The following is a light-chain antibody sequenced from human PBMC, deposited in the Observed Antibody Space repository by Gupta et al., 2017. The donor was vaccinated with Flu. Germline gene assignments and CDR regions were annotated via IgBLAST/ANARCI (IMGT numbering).Light chain of an antibody. J-gene: IGKJ1*01. CDR3: QQYYSNPQT. V-gene: IGKV4-1*01. CDR2: WAS. CDR1: QSVLYSSNNKNY. Sequence: DLVITPSPDSLAVSLGERATIHCKSSQSVLYSSNNKNYLAWYQQKPGQPPKLLIYWASTRESGVPDRFSGSGSGTDFTLTISSLQAEDVAVYYCQQYYSNPQTFGQGTKVEIK.